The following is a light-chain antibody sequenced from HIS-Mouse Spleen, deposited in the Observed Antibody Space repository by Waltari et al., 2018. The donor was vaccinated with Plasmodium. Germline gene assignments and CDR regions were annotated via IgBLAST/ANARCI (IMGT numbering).Light chain of an antibody. CDR1: QSISSW. J-gene: IGKJ1*01. CDR3: QQYNSYWT. V-gene: IGKV1-5*03. CDR2: KAS. Sequence: DIQMTQSPSTLSASVADRVTITCRASQSISSWLAWYQQKPGKAPKLLIYKASSLESGVPARFSGSGSGTEFTLTISSLQRDDFATYYCQQYNSYWTFGQGTKVAIK.